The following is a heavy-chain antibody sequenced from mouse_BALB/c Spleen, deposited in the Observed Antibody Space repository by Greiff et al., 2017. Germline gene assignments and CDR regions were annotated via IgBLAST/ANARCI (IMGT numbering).Heavy chain of an antibody. Sequence: VQLQQSGAELARPGASVKLSCKASGYTFTSYWMQWVKQRPGQGLEWIGAIYPGDGDTRYTQKFKGKATLTADKSSSTAYMQLSSLASEDSAVYYCAREDLLLGYFDYWGQGTTLTVSS. CDR3: AREDLLLGYFDY. CDR2: IYPGDGDT. D-gene: IGHD1-1*01. J-gene: IGHJ2*01. CDR1: GYTFTSYW. V-gene: IGHV1-87*01.